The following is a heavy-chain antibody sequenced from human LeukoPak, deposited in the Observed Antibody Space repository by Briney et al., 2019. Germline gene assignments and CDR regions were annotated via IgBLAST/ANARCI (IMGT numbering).Heavy chain of an antibody. Sequence: SETLSLTCAVYGGSFSRYYWSWIRQPPGKGLEWIGEINHSGSTNYNPSLKSRVTISVDTSKNQFSLKLSSVTAADTAVYYCARVIAARFDYWGQGTLVTVSS. V-gene: IGHV4-34*01. CDR3: ARVIAARFDY. CDR1: GGSFSRYY. CDR2: INHSGST. D-gene: IGHD6-6*01. J-gene: IGHJ4*02.